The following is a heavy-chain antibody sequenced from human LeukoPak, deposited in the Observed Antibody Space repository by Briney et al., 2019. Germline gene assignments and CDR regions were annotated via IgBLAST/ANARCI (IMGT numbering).Heavy chain of an antibody. J-gene: IGHJ5*02. CDR1: GFTFSSYA. V-gene: IGHV3-23*01. Sequence: TGGSLRLSCAASGFTFSSYAMSWVRQAPGKGLEWVSGISGSGGTTYYADSVKGRFTISRDNSKNTVYLQMNSLRAEDTAVYYCAKDVWFDPWGQGTLVTVSS. CDR2: ISGSGGTT. CDR3: AKDVWFDP.